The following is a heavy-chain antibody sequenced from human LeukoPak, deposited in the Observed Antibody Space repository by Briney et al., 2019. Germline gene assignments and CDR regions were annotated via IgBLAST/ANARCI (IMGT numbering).Heavy chain of an antibody. J-gene: IGHJ4*02. CDR3: ARASYDQYYFDY. V-gene: IGHV4-31*03. CDR1: GGSISSGGYY. CDR2: IYYSGST. Sequence: PSETLSLTCTVSGGSISSGGYYWSWIRQHPGKGLEWIEYIYYSGSTYYNPSLKSRVTISVDTSKNQFSLKLSSVTAADTAVYYCARASYDQYYFDYWGQGTLVTVSS. D-gene: IGHD3-22*01.